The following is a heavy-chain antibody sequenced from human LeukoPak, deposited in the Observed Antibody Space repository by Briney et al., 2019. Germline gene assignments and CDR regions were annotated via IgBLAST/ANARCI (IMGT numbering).Heavy chain of an antibody. CDR3: ARNVSIVRGVTRLNWFDP. V-gene: IGHV4-39*01. Sequence: SETLSLTCTVAGGSMSSSNYYWGWIRQPPGKGLEWIGSIYYSGSTHYNPSLKSRVTISVDTSKKQFFLKLSSVTAADTAVYYCARNVSIVRGVTRLNWFDPWGQGTLVTVSS. J-gene: IGHJ5*02. CDR2: IYYSGST. D-gene: IGHD3-10*01. CDR1: GGSMSSSNYY.